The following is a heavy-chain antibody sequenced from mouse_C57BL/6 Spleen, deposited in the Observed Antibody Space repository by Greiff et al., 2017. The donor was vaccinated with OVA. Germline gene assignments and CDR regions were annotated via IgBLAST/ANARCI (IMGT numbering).Heavy chain of an antibody. CDR1: GFSLTSYA. J-gene: IGHJ2*01. CDR3: ASIYYEYGYYFDY. Sequence: VQLQESGPGLVAPSQSLSITCTVSGFSLTSYAISWVRQPPGKGLEWLGVIWTGGGTNYNSALKSRLSISKDNSKSQVFLKMNSLQTDDTARDYGASIYYEYGYYFDYWGQGTTLTVSS. CDR2: IWTGGGT. D-gene: IGHD2-4*01. V-gene: IGHV2-9-1*01.